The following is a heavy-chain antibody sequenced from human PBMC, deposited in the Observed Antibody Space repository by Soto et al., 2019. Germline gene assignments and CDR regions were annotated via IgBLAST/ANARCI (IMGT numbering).Heavy chain of an antibody. D-gene: IGHD1-26*01. Sequence: ASGYSFTGHYMTWVRQAPGKGLEWVANIKQDGSEKNYVDSVKGRFTISRDNAKNSLYLQMNSLRAEDTAVYYCARRGDFEYWGQGTLVTVSS. CDR1: GYSFTGHY. V-gene: IGHV3-7*01. CDR3: ARRGDFEY. CDR2: IKQDGSEK. J-gene: IGHJ4*02.